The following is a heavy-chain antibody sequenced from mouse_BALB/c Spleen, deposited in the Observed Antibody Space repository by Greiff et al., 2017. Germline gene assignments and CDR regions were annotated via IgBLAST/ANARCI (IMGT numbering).Heavy chain of an antibody. CDR2: ISTYYGDA. V-gene: IGHV1S137*01. CDR1: GYTFTDYA. Sequence: VQLQQSGAELVRPGVSVKISCKGSGYTFTDYAMHWVKQSHAKSLEWIGVISTYYGDASYNQKFKGKATMTVDKSSSTAYMELARLTSEDSAIYYCARVEGNYYFDDWGQGTTLTVSS. D-gene: IGHD2-1*01. CDR3: ARVEGNYYFDD. J-gene: IGHJ2*01.